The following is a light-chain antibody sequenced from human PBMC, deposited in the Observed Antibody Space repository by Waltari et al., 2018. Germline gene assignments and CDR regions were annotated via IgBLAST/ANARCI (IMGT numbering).Light chain of an antibody. Sequence: EIVLTQSPATLSLSPVERANLSCRASQSVSSYLAWYQQKPGQAPRLLIYDASNRATGIPARFSGSGSGTDFTLTISSLEPEDFAVYYCQQRSNWPPGYTFGQGTKLEIK. CDR3: QQRSNWPPGYT. V-gene: IGKV3-11*01. CDR1: QSVSSY. J-gene: IGKJ2*01. CDR2: DAS.